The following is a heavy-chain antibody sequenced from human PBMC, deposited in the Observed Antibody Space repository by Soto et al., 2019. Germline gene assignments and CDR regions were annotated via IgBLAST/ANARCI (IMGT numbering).Heavy chain of an antibody. V-gene: IGHV3-21*01. J-gene: IGHJ4*02. CDR1: GFTFSSYS. CDR2: ISSSSSYI. CDR3: ARKVITFGGVIVRFDY. Sequence: EVQLVESGGGLVQPGGSLRLSCAASGFTFSSYSMNWVRQAPGKGLEWVSSISSSSSYIYYADSVKGRFTISRDNAKNSLYLQMNSLRAEDTAVYYCARKVITFGGVIVRFDYWGQGTLVTVSS. D-gene: IGHD3-16*02.